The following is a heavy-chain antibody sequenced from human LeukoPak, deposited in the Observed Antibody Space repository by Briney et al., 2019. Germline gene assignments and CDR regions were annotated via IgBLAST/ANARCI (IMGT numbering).Heavy chain of an antibody. D-gene: IGHD6-19*01. V-gene: IGHV4-38-2*01. Sequence: KPSETLSLTCAVSGYSISSGYYWGWIRQPPGKGLEWIGSIYHSGSTYYNPSLKSRVTISVDTSKNQFSLKLSSVTAADTAVYYCARNIVSRRYSSGWQNWFDPWGQGTLVTVSS. CDR1: GYSISSGYY. J-gene: IGHJ5*02. CDR2: IYHSGST. CDR3: ARNIVSRRYSSGWQNWFDP.